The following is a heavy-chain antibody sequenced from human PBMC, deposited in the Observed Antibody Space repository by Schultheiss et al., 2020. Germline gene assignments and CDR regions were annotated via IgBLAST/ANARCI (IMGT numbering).Heavy chain of an antibody. CDR2: IDPSDSYT. CDR1: GYSFTSYW. CDR3: ARGVVPAAIYVYYFDY. D-gene: IGHD2-2*01. J-gene: IGHJ4*02. V-gene: IGHV5-10-1*01. Sequence: GGSLRLSCKGSGYSFTSYWIGWVRQMPGKGLEWMGRIDPSDSYTNYSPSFQGHVTISADKSISTAYLQWSSLKASDTAMYYCARGVVPAAIYVYYFDYWGQGTLVTVSS.